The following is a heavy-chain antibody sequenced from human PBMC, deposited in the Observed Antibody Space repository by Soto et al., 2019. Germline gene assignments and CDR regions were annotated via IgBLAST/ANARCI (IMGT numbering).Heavy chain of an antibody. CDR3: ARDAETTVTPPRYGMDV. D-gene: IGHD4-4*01. CDR2: INPSGGST. V-gene: IGHV1-46*01. J-gene: IGHJ6*02. Sequence: QELEWMGIINPSGGSTSYAQKFQGRVTMTRDTSTSTVYMELSSLRSEDTAVYYCARDAETTVTPPRYGMDVWVHGTTVTVSS.